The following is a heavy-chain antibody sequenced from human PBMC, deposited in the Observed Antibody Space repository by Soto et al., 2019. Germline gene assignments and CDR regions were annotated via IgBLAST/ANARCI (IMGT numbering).Heavy chain of an antibody. Sequence: SETLSLTCTVSGGSISSDYWSWIRQPPGKGLEWIGYIYYSGSTNYNPSLKSRVTISVDTSKNQFSLKLSSVTAADTAVYYCARFKDPDAFDIWGQGTMVTVSS. CDR1: GGSISSDY. CDR3: ARFKDPDAFDI. V-gene: IGHV4-59*08. CDR2: IYYSGST. D-gene: IGHD2-15*01. J-gene: IGHJ3*02.